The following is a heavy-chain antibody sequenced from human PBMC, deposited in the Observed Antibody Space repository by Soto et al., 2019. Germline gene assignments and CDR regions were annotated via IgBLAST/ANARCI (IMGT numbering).Heavy chain of an antibody. V-gene: IGHV4-61*01. CDR1: GGSVSSGSYF. J-gene: IGHJ6*02. Sequence: SETLSLTCTVSGGSVSSGSYFWSWIRQPPGKGLEWIGYVFYRGSTNYNPSLKSRVTISVDTSKNQFSLKLSTVTAAGTAVYYCARDGSGYYGGDYYYGMDVWGQGTTVTVSS. CDR3: ARDGSGYYGGDYYYGMDV. CDR2: VFYRGST. D-gene: IGHD3-22*01.